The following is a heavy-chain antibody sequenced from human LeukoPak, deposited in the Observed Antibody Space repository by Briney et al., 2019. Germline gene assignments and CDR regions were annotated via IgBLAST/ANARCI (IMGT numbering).Heavy chain of an antibody. CDR3: ASQLGIPYFDY. D-gene: IGHD7-27*01. Sequence: GGSLRLSCAASGFTFSNHWMHWVRQAPGKGLMWVSRINRGGSRTDYADSVRGRFTISRDDAKNTLYLQLNSLRAEDTAVYYCASQLGIPYFDYWGQGTLVTVSS. CDR1: GFTFSNHW. CDR2: INRGGSRT. V-gene: IGHV3-74*01. J-gene: IGHJ4*02.